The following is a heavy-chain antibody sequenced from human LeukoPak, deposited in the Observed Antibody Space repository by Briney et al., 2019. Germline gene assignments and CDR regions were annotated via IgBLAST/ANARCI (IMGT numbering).Heavy chain of an antibody. J-gene: IGHJ6*02. CDR2: IFPHDSDT. CDR1: GYSFQDYW. CDR3: AKFGIRGCSSSTRCYTSFFYYGMDV. Sequence: GESPKIPCCGSGYSFQDYWIGCGRRMPRKDPEVMGRIFPHDSDTKYNPSFESHVTISVDKSISTAYVQWGSLRVSDTAIYYCAKFGIRGCSSSTRCYTSFFYYGMDVWGQGTTVTVSS. D-gene: IGHD2-2*02. V-gene: IGHV5-51*01.